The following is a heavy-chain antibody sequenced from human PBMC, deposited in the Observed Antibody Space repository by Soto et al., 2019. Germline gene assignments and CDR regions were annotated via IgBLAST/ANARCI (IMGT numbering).Heavy chain of an antibody. CDR2: IIPIFDTA. D-gene: IGHD2-15*01. V-gene: IGHV1-69*13. CDR3: ARHDCISSSCYYYYYYGMDV. J-gene: IGHJ6*02. Sequence: SVKVSCKASGGTFSSYAISWVRQAPGQGLEWMGGIIPIFDTANYAQKFQGRVTITADESTSTAYMELSSLISEDTAVYYCARHDCISSSCYYYYYYGMDVWG. CDR1: GGTFSSYA.